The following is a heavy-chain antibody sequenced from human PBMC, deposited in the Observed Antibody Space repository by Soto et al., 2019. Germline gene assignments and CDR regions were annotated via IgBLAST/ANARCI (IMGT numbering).Heavy chain of an antibody. CDR1: GGTFSSYT. J-gene: IGHJ4*02. CDR3: ARDRGEGGANY. CDR2: IIPILGIA. D-gene: IGHD3-10*01. Sequence: QVQLVQSGAEVKKPGSSVKVSCKASGGTFSSYTISWVRQAPGQGLEWMGRIIPILGIATYPQKFQGRVTITAHKSTSTAYMERSRLGSEDTAVYYCARDRGEGGANYWGQGTLVTVSS. V-gene: IGHV1-69*08.